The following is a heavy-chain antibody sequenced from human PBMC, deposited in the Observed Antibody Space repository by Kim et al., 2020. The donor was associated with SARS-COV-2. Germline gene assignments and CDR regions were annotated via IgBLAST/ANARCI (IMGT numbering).Heavy chain of an antibody. Sequence: SETLSLTCTVSGGSVSSGSYYWSWIRQPPGKGLEWIGYIYYSGSTNYNPSLKSRVTISVDTSKNQFSLKLSSVTAADTAVYYCAREGSGWFDPWGQGTLGAVSS. CDR1: GGSVSSGSYY. V-gene: IGHV4-61*01. D-gene: IGHD6-25*01. J-gene: IGHJ5*02. CDR3: AREGSGWFDP. CDR2: IYYSGST.